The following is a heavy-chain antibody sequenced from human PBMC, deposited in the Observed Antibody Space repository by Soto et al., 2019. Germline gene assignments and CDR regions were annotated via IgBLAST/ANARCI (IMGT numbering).Heavy chain of an antibody. Sequence: SETLSLTCTVSGGSMRNYFWTWIRQPPGKGLAWIGYIHYSGTTSFFPSYNPSLRSRVTISEDTSKNQFSLKLLSVTTADTAVYFCAAGEASSRNVAPYYLDFWGQGTLVTVSS. D-gene: IGHD6-13*01. V-gene: IGHV4-59*01. CDR3: AAGEASSRNVAPYYLDF. J-gene: IGHJ4*02. CDR2: IHYSGTT. CDR1: GGSMRNYF.